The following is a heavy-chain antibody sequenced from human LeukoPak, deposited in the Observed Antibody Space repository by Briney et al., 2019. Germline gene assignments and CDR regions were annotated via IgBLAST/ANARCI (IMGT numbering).Heavy chain of an antibody. J-gene: IGHJ5*02. CDR3: AKDVSGPYGSLFDP. CDR1: GFTFSNYG. D-gene: IGHD5/OR15-5a*01. CDR2: IWYDGSKT. V-gene: IGHV3-33*06. Sequence: GRSLRLSCAASGFTFSNYGMHWVRQAPGKGLEWIAVIWYDGSKTHYVDSVKGRFTISRDNSKSTLYLQMDSLRAEDTAVYYCAKDVSGPYGSLFDPWGQGTLVIVSS.